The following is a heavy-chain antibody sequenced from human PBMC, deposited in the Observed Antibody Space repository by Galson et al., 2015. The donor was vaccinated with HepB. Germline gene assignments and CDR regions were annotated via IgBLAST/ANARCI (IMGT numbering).Heavy chain of an antibody. CDR1: GFTFSSYA. CDR2: ISGSGGNT. D-gene: IGHD2-15*01. V-gene: IGHV3-23*01. J-gene: IGHJ4*02. CDR3: AKDLRPHCSGGSCYEIDY. Sequence: SLRLSCAASGFTFSSYAMSWVRQAPGKGLVWVSAISGSGGNTYYADSVKGRFTVPRDNSKNTLYLQMNSLRAEDTAVYYCAKDLRPHCSGGSCYEIDYWGQGTLVTVSS.